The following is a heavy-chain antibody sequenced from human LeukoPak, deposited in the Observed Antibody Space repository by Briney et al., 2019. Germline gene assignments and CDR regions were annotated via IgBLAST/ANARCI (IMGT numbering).Heavy chain of an antibody. CDR1: GNTFSSYG. D-gene: IGHD1-1*01. CDR3: ARDQSAGTGAGTDY. J-gene: IGHJ4*02. V-gene: IGHV3-30*02. Sequence: GGSLRLSCAASGNTFSSYGMHWVRQAPGKGLEWVAFIRYDGSNKYYADSVKGRFTISRDNARNSLYLQMNSLRVEDTAVYYCARDQSAGTGAGTDYWGQGTLVSVSS. CDR2: IRYDGSNK.